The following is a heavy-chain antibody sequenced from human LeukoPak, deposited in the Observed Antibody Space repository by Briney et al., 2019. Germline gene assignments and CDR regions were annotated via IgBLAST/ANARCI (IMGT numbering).Heavy chain of an antibody. CDR2: IYYSGST. CDR3: ARTYCSSTSCLLFDY. CDR1: GGSISSSSYY. Sequence: PSETLSLTCTVSGGSISSSSYYWSWIRQPPGKGLEWIGYIYYSGSTNYNPSLKSRVTISVDTSKNQFSLKLSSVTAADTAVYYCARTYCSSTSCLLFDYWGQGTLVTVSS. J-gene: IGHJ4*02. V-gene: IGHV4-61*01. D-gene: IGHD2-2*01.